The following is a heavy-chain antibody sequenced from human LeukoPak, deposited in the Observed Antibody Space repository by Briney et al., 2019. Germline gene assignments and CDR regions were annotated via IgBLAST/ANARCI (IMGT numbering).Heavy chain of an antibody. CDR2: IFHSGSS. Sequence: SETLSLTCAVSGYSISSGYYWGWIRQFPGKGLEWIATIFHSGSSYYNPSLKSRVTLSVDTSKNQFYLRVNSVTAPDTALYYCARMGVSYNYDSSTYYPTAFDVWGQGTMVSVSS. V-gene: IGHV4-38-2*01. J-gene: IGHJ3*01. D-gene: IGHD3-22*01. CDR3: ARMGVSYNYDSSTYYPTAFDV. CDR1: GYSISSGYY.